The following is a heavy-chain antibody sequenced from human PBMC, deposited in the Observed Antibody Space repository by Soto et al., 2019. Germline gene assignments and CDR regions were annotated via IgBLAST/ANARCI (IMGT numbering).Heavy chain of an antibody. CDR1: GGYFSGYY. CDR3: ARTSRFAY. V-gene: IGHV4-34*01. D-gene: IGHD6-6*01. J-gene: IGHJ4*02. CDR2: INHSGST. Sequence: PSETLSLTCAVYGGYFSGYYWSWIRQPPGKGLEWIGEINHSGSTNYNPSLKSRVTMSVATSKNQFSLKLSSVTAADTAVYYCARTSRFAYWGQGTLVTVSS.